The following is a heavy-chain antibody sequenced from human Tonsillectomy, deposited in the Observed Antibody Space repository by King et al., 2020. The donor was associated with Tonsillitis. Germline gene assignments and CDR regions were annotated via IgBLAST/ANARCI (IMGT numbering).Heavy chain of an antibody. V-gene: IGHV1-2*02. D-gene: IGHD6-19*01. CDR2: INPDSGGT. Sequence: QLVQSGAEVKKPGASVKVSCKASGNTFTGYYIHWVRQAPGQGLEWMGWINPDSGGTNYAQKFQGRVTMTRDPSISTAYMELSRLRSDDTAVYFCARVIRRGSGWYPWDYWGQGTLVTVSS. CDR3: ARVIRRGSGWYPWDY. CDR1: GNTFTGYY. J-gene: IGHJ4*02.